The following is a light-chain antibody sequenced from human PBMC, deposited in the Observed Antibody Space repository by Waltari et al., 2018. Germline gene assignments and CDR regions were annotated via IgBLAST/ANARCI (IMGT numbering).Light chain of an antibody. V-gene: IGKV1-5*01. J-gene: IGKJ1*01. CDR3: QQYDDYLGT. Sequence: DTQLTQSPSTLSAYVGARVTITCRARQSVSTWLAWYQQKPGKAPKLLNYEAVNLDSGVPSRFSGGGSGTHFTLTITSLQPDDFATYYCQQYDDYLGTFGQGTRVEIK. CDR1: QSVSTW. CDR2: EAV.